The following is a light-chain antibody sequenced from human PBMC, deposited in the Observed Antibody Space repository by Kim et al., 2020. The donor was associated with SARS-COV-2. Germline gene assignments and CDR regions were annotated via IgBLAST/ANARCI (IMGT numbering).Light chain of an antibody. Sequence: EVVLTQSPGTLSLSPGERATLSCRASQSVSSYLAWYQQKPGQAPRLLIYDASRRATGIPDRFSGSGSGTHFTLTISRLEPEDFAMYYCQRYGSSSYTFGRGTKLEI. CDR3: QRYGSSSYT. CDR2: DAS. CDR1: QSVSSY. J-gene: IGKJ2*01. V-gene: IGKV3-20*01.